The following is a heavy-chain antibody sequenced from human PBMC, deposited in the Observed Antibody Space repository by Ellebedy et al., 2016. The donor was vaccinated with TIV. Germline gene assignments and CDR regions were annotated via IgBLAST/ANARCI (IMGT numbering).Heavy chain of an antibody. Sequence: SETLSLTXTVSGDSISSSSDYWVWIRQPPGKGPEWIGPISNRDRTDYNPSLKSRVFILVDASKNQFFLKLTSVTAADTAVYYCATCHQYYTYLGVWGKGTTVIVSS. CDR1: GDSISSSSDY. V-gene: IGHV4-39*01. J-gene: IGHJ6*03. CDR3: ATCHQYYTYLGV. CDR2: ISNRDRT.